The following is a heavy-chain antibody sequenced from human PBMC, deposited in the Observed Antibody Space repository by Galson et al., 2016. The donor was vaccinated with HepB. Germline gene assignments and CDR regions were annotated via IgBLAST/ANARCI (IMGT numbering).Heavy chain of an antibody. CDR3: ARNFGKTQGY. J-gene: IGHJ4*02. CDR2: INQDRTT. CDR1: GGSVSGYY. D-gene: IGHD3-10*01. Sequence: SETLSLTCAVYGGSVSGYYWSWIRQPPGKGLGWIGEINQDRTTNYNPSLKSRVTISIDTSKNQFSVNLSSVTAADTAVYYCARNFGKTQGYWGQGTLATVSS. V-gene: IGHV4-34*01.